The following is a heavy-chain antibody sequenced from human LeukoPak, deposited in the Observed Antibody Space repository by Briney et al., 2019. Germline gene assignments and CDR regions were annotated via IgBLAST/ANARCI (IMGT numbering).Heavy chain of an antibody. J-gene: IGHJ4*02. Sequence: ASVKVSCKASGYTFTSYGISWVRQAPGQGLEWMGWISAYNGNTNYAQKLQGRVTMTTDTSTSTAYMELSSLRSEDTAVYYCARGVRAAGALYYYDSSGLGDYFDYWGQGTLVTVSS. CDR3: ARGVRAAGALYYYDSSGLGDYFDY. V-gene: IGHV1-18*01. D-gene: IGHD3-22*01. CDR1: GYTFTSYG. CDR2: ISAYNGNT.